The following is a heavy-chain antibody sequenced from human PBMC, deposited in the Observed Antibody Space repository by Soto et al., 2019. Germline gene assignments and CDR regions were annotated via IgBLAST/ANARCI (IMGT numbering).Heavy chain of an antibody. J-gene: IGHJ6*02. V-gene: IGHV5-51*01. CDR2: IYPGDSDT. CDR3: ARSAVTTFYYYYGMDV. Sequence: PVESLKISCKGSGYSFTSYWIGWVRQMPGKGLEWMGIIYPGDSDTRYSPSFQGQVTISADKSISTAYLQWSSLKASDTAMYYCARSAVTTFYYYYGMDVWGQGTTVTVSS. D-gene: IGHD4-17*01. CDR1: GYSFTSYW.